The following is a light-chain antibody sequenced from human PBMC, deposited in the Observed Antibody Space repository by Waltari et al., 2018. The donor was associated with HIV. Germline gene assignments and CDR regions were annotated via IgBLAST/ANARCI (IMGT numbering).Light chain of an antibody. J-gene: IGLJ3*02. V-gene: IGLV1-40*01. CDR2: ANT. CDR3: QSYDSRLSGSV. CDR1: SSTIGTGSA. Sequence: QSALTQPPSVSGAPGQRVTISCPGPSSTIGTGSAVHWYQQLPGPATQLLIYANTNRPSGVPDRFSGSKSGTSASLAITGLQAEDEADYYCQSYDSRLSGSVFGGGTKLTVL.